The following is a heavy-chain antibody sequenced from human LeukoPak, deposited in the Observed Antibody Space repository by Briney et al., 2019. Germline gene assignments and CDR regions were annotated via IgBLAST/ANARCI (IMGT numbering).Heavy chain of an antibody. D-gene: IGHD4-17*01. CDR1: GFTFSSYG. J-gene: IGHJ4*02. CDR3: ARAVTNPGYFDY. V-gene: IGHV3-30*03. CDR2: ISYDGSNK. Sequence: GGSLRLSCAASGFTFSSYGMHWVRQAPGKGLEWVAVISYDGSNKYYADSVKGRFTISRDNSKNTLYLQMNSLRAEDTAVYYCARAVTNPGYFDYWGQGTLVTVSS.